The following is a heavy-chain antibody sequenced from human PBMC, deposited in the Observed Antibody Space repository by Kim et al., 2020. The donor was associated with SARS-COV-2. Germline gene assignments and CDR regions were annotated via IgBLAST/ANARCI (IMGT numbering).Heavy chain of an antibody. CDR1: GFTFSSYG. V-gene: IGHV3-30*18. CDR3: AKEFDYDSSGYYEYYFD. D-gene: IGHD3-22*01. CDR2: ISYDGSNK. Sequence: GGSLRLSCAASGFTFSSYGMHWVRQAPGKGLEWVAVISYDGSNKYYADSVKGRFTISRDNSKNTLYLQMNSLRAEDTAVYYCAKEFDYDSSGYYEYYFD. J-gene: IGHJ4*01.